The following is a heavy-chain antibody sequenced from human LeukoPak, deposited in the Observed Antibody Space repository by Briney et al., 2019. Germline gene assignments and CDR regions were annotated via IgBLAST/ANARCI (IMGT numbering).Heavy chain of an antibody. CDR3: AKDTGYSGSSGPIDY. J-gene: IGHJ4*02. Sequence: GGSLRLSGAASGFTFDDYAMHWVRQAPGKGLEWVSGISWNSGSIGYADSVKGRFTISRDNAKNSLYLQMNSLRAEDTALYYCAKDTGYSGSSGPIDYWGQGTLVTVSS. CDR1: GFTFDDYA. D-gene: IGHD1-26*01. CDR2: ISWNSGSI. V-gene: IGHV3-9*01.